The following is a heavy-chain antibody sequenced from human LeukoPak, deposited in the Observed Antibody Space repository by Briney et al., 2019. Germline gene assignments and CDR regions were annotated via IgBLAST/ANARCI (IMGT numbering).Heavy chain of an antibody. J-gene: IGHJ6*03. CDR2: INPNSGGT. V-gene: IGHV1-2*02. CDR1: GYTFTGYY. Sequence: ASVKVSCKASGYTFTGYYMHWVRQAPGQGLEWMGWINPNSGGTNYAQKFQGRVTMTRDTSISTAYMELSRLRSDDTAVYYCARGPPLASRILYYYYMDVWGKGTTVTVSS. CDR3: ARGPPLASRILYYYYMDV.